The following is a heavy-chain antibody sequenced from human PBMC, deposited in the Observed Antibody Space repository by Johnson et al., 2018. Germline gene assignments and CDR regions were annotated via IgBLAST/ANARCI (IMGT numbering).Heavy chain of an antibody. CDR1: GYTFTFYD. J-gene: IGHJ3*02. D-gene: IGHD1-26*01. CDR2: MNPNSGNT. Sequence: QVQLVQSGAEVKKPGASVKVSCKASGYTFTFYDINWVRQATGQGLEWMGWMNPNSGNTGYVQKFQGRVTMTRNTSISTAYMELSSLRSEDTALYYCARSPVGAIGAFDIWGQGTMVTVSS. CDR3: ARSPVGAIGAFDI. V-gene: IGHV1-8*01.